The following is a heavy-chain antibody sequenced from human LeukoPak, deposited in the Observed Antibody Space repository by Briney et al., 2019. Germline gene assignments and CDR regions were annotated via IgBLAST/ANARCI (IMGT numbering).Heavy chain of an antibody. CDR2: ISSSGGTT. J-gene: IGHJ4*02. Sequence: QAGGSLRLSCAASGFTFSSYAIAWVRQAPGKGLEWVSGISSSGGTTYYADSVKGRFSISRDNSKSTLYLQMNSRRAEDTAVYYCAKGPDSSSSFDYWGQGTLVTVSS. CDR1: GFTFSSYA. D-gene: IGHD6-6*01. CDR3: AKGPDSSSSFDY. V-gene: IGHV3-23*01.